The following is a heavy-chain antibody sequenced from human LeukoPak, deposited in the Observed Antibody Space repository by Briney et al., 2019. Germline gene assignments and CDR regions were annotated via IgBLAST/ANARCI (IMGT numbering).Heavy chain of an antibody. CDR2: IYYTET. J-gene: IGHJ4*02. CDR3: ATRKLGNDY. D-gene: IGHD7-27*01. V-gene: IGHV4-59*02. CDR1: SGSVSNYY. Sequence: PSETLSLTCTVSSGSVSNYYWSWIRQSPGKGLEWIGYIYYTETSYNPSLKSRVTISADTSKNQFSLKLYSVTAADTAVYYCATRKLGNDYWGQGTLVTVSS.